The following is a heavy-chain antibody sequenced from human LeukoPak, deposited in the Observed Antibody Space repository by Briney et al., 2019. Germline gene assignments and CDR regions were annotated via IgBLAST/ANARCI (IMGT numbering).Heavy chain of an antibody. D-gene: IGHD2-2*01. J-gene: IGHJ5*02. Sequence: PGGSLRLSCAASGFTFSSYAMSWVRQAPGKGLEWVSAISGSGGSTYYADSVKGRFTISRDNSKNTLYLQMNSLRAEDTAVYYCAKDRRAPYCSSTSCEGDWFDPWGQGTLVTVSS. CDR2: ISGSGGST. V-gene: IGHV3-23*01. CDR1: GFTFSSYA. CDR3: AKDRRAPYCSSTSCEGDWFDP.